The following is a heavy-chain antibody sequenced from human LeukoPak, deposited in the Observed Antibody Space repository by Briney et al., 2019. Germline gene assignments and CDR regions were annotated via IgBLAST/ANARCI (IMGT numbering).Heavy chain of an antibody. D-gene: IGHD2-2*01. CDR1: GFTFSNYY. CDR2: IKGDGSST. V-gene: IGHV3-74*01. J-gene: IGHJ4*02. CDR3: AKGVVVAPDVTPFDY. Sequence: GGSLRLSCAASGFTFSNYYMHWVRQVPGKGLVWVSRIKGDGSSTTYADSVKGRFTISRDNSKNTLYLQMNSLRAEDTAVYYCAKGVVVAPDVTPFDYWGQGTLVTVSS.